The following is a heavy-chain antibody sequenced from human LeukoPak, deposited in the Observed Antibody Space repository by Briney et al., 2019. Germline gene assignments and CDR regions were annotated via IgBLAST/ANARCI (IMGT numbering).Heavy chain of an antibody. CDR1: GFTFSSYS. Sequence: PGGSLRLSCAASGFTFSSYSMNWVRQAPGKGLEWVSSITTSSSYIYYADSVKGRFTISRDNAKNSLYLQMNSLRAEDTAVYYCARVGGSRYFDYWGQGTLVTVSS. J-gene: IGHJ4*02. V-gene: IGHV3-21*01. CDR3: ARVGGSRYFDY. CDR2: ITTSSSYI.